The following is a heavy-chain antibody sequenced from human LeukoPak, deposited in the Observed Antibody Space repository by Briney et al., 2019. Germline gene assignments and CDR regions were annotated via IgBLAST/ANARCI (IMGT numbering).Heavy chain of an antibody. CDR3: ARLGNGWP. J-gene: IGHJ5*02. V-gene: IGHV4-34*01. CDR1: GGSFSGYY. Sequence: PSETLSLTCAVYGGSFSGYYWSWIRQPPGKGLEWIGEINHSGSTNYNPSLKSRVTISVDTSKNQFSLKLSSVTAADTAVYYCARLGNGWPWGQGTLVTVSS. D-gene: IGHD3-16*01. CDR2: INHSGST.